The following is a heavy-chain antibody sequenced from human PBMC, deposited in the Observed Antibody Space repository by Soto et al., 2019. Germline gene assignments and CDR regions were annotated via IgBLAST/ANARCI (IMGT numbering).Heavy chain of an antibody. CDR1: GASVSSHH. J-gene: IGHJ4*02. V-gene: IGHV4-59*08. Sequence: QVQLQESGPGVVKPSETLSLTCTVSGASVSSHHWTWIRQPPGKGLEWIGDYSDSASYSPSLKSRVTISADTSKNQFSLNLSAVTAEDTAVDYCAAYRGGEGGRGYWGQGTLVTVSS. CDR2: DYSDSA. CDR3: AAYRGGEGGRGY. D-gene: IGHD6-19*01.